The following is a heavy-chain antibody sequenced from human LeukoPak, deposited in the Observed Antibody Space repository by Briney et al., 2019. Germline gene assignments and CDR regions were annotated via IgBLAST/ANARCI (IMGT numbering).Heavy chain of an antibody. Sequence: ASVKVSCKASGYTFTSYDINWVRQATGQGLEWMGWMNPNSGNTGYAQKFQGRVTITSNSSISTAYMELSILRSEDTAVYYYARVPSRYSSGWYVADYWGQGTLVTVSS. CDR1: GYTFTSYD. CDR2: MNPNSGNT. CDR3: ARVPSRYSSGWYVADY. J-gene: IGHJ4*02. D-gene: IGHD6-19*01. V-gene: IGHV1-8*03.